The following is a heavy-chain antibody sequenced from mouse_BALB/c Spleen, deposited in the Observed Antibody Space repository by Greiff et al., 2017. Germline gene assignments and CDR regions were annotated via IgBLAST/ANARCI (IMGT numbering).Heavy chain of an antibody. CDR2: ISYSGST. CDR3: ARYDYDLYYFDY. J-gene: IGHJ2*01. CDR1: GDSITSGY. D-gene: IGHD2-4*01. V-gene: IGHV3-8*02. Sequence: EVKLQESGPSLVKPSQTLSLTCSVTGDSITSGYWNWIRKFPGNKLEYMGYISYSGSTYYNPSLKSRISITRDTSKNQYYLQLNSVTTEDTATYYCARYDYDLYYFDYWGQGTTLTVSA.